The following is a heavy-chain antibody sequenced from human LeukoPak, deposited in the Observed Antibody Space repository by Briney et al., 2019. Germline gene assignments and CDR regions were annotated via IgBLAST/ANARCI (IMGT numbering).Heavy chain of an antibody. CDR3: ARDLSAYDFWSGTPYYYGMDV. V-gene: IGHV3-33*01. J-gene: IGHJ6*02. CDR1: GSTFSSYG. D-gene: IGHD3-3*01. CDR2: IWYDGSNK. Sequence: GGSLRLSCAASGSTFSSYGMHWVRQAPGKGLEWVAVIWYDGSNKYYADSVKGRFTISRDNSKNTLYLQMNSLRAEDTAVYYCARDLSAYDFWSGTPYYYGMDVWGQGTTVTVSS.